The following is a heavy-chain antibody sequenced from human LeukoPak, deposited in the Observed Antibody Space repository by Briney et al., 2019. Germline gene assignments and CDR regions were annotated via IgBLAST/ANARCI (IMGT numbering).Heavy chain of an antibody. V-gene: IGHV1-3*01. CDR2: INAGNGNT. J-gene: IGHJ4*02. CDR1: GYTFTSYA. Sequence: ASVKVSCKASGYTFTSYAMHWVRQAPGQRPEWMGWINAGNGNTKYSQKFQGRVTITRDTSASIAYMELSSLRPEDTAVYYCARVQSAYCSSSSCYGGYFDYWGQGTLVTVSS. CDR3: ARVQSAYCSSSSCYGGYFDY. D-gene: IGHD2-2*01.